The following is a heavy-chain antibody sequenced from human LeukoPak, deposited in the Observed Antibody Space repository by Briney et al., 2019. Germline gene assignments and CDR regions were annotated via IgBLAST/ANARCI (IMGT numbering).Heavy chain of an antibody. CDR3: ARALAARRRLTYYYGMDV. Sequence: GRSLRLSCAASGFTFSSYAMHWVRQAPGKGLEWVAVISYDGSNKNYADSVKGRFTISRDNSKNTLYLQMNSLRAEDTAVYYCARALAARRRLTYYYGMDVWGQGTTVTVSS. CDR1: GFTFSSYA. D-gene: IGHD6-6*01. V-gene: IGHV3-30-3*01. J-gene: IGHJ6*02. CDR2: ISYDGSNK.